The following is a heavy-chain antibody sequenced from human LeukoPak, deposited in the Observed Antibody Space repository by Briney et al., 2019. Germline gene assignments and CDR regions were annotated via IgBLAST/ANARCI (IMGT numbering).Heavy chain of an antibody. Sequence: GGSLRLSCAASGFTFSSYTMXXXRQAPGKGXXWVATXXXDGSDQYYVDSVKGRFTISRDNSKNTLYLQMNSLRPEDTAVYYCARSYYYASGSYLSHFDYWGQGTLVTVSS. CDR2: XXXDGSDQ. V-gene: IGHV3-30*04. D-gene: IGHD3-10*01. J-gene: IGHJ4*02. CDR3: ARSYYYASGSYLSHFDY. CDR1: GFTFSSYT.